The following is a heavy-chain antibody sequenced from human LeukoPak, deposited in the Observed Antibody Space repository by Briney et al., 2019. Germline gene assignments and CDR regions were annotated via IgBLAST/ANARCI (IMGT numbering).Heavy chain of an antibody. V-gene: IGHV1-2*02. CDR3: ARREAVGSQVDY. J-gene: IGHJ4*02. CDR2: INPNSGGI. CDR1: GYTFTGYY. Sequence: ASVKVSCKASGYTFTGYYMHWVRQAPGQGLEWMGWINPNSGGINYAQKFQGRVTMTRDTSISTAYMELSRLRSDDTAVYYCARREAVGSQVDYWGQGTLVTVSS. D-gene: IGHD6-19*01.